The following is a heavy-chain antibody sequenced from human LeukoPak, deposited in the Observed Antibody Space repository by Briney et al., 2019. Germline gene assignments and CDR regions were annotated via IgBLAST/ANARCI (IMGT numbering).Heavy chain of an antibody. Sequence: PGGSLRLSCAASGFTFSSYGMNWVRQAPGKGLEWVATISYDGSDKYYADSVKGRFTISRDNSKNTLSLQMNSLRPEDTAVYYCATSRDGYMFNCWGQGTLVTVSS. CDR2: ISYDGSDK. CDR3: ATSRDGYMFNC. CDR1: GFTFSSYG. V-gene: IGHV3-30*03. D-gene: IGHD5-24*01. J-gene: IGHJ4*02.